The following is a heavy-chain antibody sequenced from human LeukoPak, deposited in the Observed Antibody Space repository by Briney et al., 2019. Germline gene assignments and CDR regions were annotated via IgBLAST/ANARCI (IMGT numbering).Heavy chain of an antibody. D-gene: IGHD3-3*01. CDR1: GFTFGNAW. V-gene: IGHV3-15*01. Sequence: GGSLRLSCAASGFTFGNAWMSWVRQAPGKGLEWVGRIKSKTDGGTTDFAAPVKGRFTISRDDSKNTLYLQMNSLKSEDTAVYYCSTDGVVATSNLDFYMDVWGKGTTVTVSS. J-gene: IGHJ6*03. CDR3: STDGVVATSNLDFYMDV. CDR2: IKSKTDGGTT.